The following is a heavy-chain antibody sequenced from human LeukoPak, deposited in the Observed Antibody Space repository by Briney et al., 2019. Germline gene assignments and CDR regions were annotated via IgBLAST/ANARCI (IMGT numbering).Heavy chain of an antibody. V-gene: IGHV3-30-3*01. CDR2: ISYDSDDE. D-gene: IGHD2-21*01. Sequence: GGSLRLSCAASGFSFNKYSMHWVRQAPGKGLEWVAVISYDSDDEYYADSVKGRFTISRDNSKNTLVLQINSLRPEDTAMYYCARDPRDYIVVKPSASAYVFDIWGQGTMVTVSS. CDR1: GFSFNKYS. CDR3: ARDPRDYIVVKPSASAYVFDI. J-gene: IGHJ3*02.